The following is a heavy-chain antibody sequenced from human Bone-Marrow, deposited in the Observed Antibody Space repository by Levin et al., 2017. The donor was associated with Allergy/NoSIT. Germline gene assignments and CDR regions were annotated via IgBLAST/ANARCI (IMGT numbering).Heavy chain of an antibody. D-gene: IGHD3-3*01. J-gene: IGHJ2*01. CDR2: FDPERGEP. Sequence: PGGSLRLSCQVSGYTATALSVHWVRQAPGKGLEWIGGFDPERGEPVYARKFQGRVTMTEDSYTDKAYMELGSLKSEDTAVYFCARDLDGAGWYFDLWGRGTQVTVSS. CDR1: GYTATALS. CDR3: ARDLDGAGWYFDL. V-gene: IGHV1-24*01.